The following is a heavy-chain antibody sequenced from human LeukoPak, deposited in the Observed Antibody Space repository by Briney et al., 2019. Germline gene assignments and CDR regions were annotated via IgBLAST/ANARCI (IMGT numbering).Heavy chain of an antibody. D-gene: IGHD1-1*01. Sequence: GGSLRLSCAASGFTFSSYAMHWVRQAPGKGLEWVAVISYDGSNKYYADSAKGRFTISRDNSKNTLYLQINSLRAEDTAVYYCARDGRYFYYYYGMDVWGQGTTVTVSS. J-gene: IGHJ6*02. CDR3: ARDGRYFYYYYGMDV. CDR1: GFTFSSYA. CDR2: ISYDGSNK. V-gene: IGHV3-30-3*01.